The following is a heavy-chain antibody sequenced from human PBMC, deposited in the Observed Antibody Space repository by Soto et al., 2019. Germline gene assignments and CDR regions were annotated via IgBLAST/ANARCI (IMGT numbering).Heavy chain of an antibody. CDR2: IRSGGDT. CDR1: GFTLSTFV. V-gene: IGHV3-23*01. D-gene: IGHD6-6*01. CDR3: AKGIAARLTDY. J-gene: IGHJ4*02. Sequence: GGSLRLSCAASGFTLSTFVMSWVRLVPGKGMEWVSAIRSGGDTYYADSVKGRFTISRDSSKNSLYLQMNTLRADDTAVYYCAKGIAARLTDYWGQGTLVTVSS.